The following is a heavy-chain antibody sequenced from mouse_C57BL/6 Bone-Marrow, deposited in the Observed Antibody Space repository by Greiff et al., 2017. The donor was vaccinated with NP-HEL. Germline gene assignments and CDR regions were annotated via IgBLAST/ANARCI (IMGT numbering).Heavy chain of an antibody. CDR1: GYTFTSYW. CDR3: ARREGPYWYFDV. V-gene: IGHV1-64*01. D-gene: IGHD3-3*01. Sequence: QVQLQQPGAELVKPGASVKLSYKASGYTFTSYWIHWVKQRPGQGLEWIGMIHPNSGSTDYNEKFKSKATLTVDKSSSTAYMQLSSLTSEDSAVYYCARREGPYWYFDVWGTGTTVTVSS. J-gene: IGHJ1*03. CDR2: IHPNSGST.